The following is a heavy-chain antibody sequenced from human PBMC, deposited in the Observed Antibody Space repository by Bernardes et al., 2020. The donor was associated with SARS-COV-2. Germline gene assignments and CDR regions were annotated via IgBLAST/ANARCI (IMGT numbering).Heavy chain of an antibody. CDR1: GGSISSSSYY. J-gene: IGHJ6*02. V-gene: IGHV4-39*01. Sequence: SETLSLTCTVSGGSISSSSYYWGWIRQPPGKGLEWIGSIYYSGSTYYNPSLKSRVTISVDTSKNQFSLKLSSVTAADTAVYYCARLPVVVVAEGIYYYYGMDVWGQGTTVTVSS. D-gene: IGHD2-15*01. CDR3: ARLPVVVVAEGIYYYYGMDV. CDR2: IYYSGST.